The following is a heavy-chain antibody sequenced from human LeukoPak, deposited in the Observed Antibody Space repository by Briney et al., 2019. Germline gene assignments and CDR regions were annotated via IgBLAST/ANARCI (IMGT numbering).Heavy chain of an antibody. V-gene: IGHV1-2*06. CDR2: INPGSGGT. Sequence: GASVKVSCKASGYTFTKYYMFWVRQAPGQGLEWMGRINPGSGGTDYAQKFQGRVTMTRDTSISTAYMELSRLRSDDTAMYYCARGYCSGGSCYSVENWFDPWGQGTLVAVSS. CDR3: ARGYCSGGSCYSVENWFDP. J-gene: IGHJ5*02. D-gene: IGHD2-15*01. CDR1: GYTFTKYY.